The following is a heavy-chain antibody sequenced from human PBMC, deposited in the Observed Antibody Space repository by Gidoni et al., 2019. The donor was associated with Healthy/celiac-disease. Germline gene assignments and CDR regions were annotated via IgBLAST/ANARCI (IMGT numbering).Heavy chain of an antibody. CDR2: ISGSGGSK. V-gene: IGHV3-23*01. CDR1: GFTFSSYA. D-gene: IGHD5-12*01. CDR3: AKDWDVVRGLSIGDGYNYPFDAFDI. Sequence: EVQLLESGGGLVQPGGSLRLSCAASGFTFSSYAMSWVRQAPGKGLEWVSAISGSGGSKYYADSVKGRFTISRDNSKNTLYLQMNSLRAEDTAVYYCAKDWDVVRGLSIGDGYNYPFDAFDIWGQGTMVTVSS. J-gene: IGHJ3*02.